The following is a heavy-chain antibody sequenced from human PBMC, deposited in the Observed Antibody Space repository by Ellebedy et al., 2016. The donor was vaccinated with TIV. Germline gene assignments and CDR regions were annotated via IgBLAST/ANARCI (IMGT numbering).Heavy chain of an antibody. CDR3: ARDQGGSYTFDY. V-gene: IGHV4-59*01. CDR2: IYYSGST. Sequence: SETLSLTCTVSGGSISSYYWSWIRQPPGKGLEWIGYIYYSGSTNYNPSLKSRVTISVDTSKNRFSLKLSSVTAADTAVYYCARDQGGSYTFDYWGQGTLVTVSS. D-gene: IGHD1-26*01. CDR1: GGSISSYY. J-gene: IGHJ4*02.